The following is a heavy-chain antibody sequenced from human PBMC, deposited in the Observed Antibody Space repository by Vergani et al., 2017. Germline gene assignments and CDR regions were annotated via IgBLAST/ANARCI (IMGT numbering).Heavy chain of an antibody. Sequence: QLQLQESGPGLVKPSETLSLTCTVSGGSISSSSYDWGWIRQPPGKGLEWIGSSYYSWRTYYNPSLKSRVTISVDTTKNKFSLKLSSVTAADTAVYYCARRSNDFWSGNAFDIWGQGTMVTVSS. CDR3: ARRSNDFWSGNAFDI. J-gene: IGHJ3*02. V-gene: IGHV4-39*01. D-gene: IGHD3-3*01. CDR1: GGSISSSSYD. CDR2: SYYSWRT.